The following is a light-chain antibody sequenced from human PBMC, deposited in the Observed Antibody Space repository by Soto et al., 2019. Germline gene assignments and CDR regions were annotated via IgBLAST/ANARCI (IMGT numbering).Light chain of an antibody. CDR2: DAS. CDR3: QQYNSYSLIT. Sequence: DIQMTQSPSTLSASVGDRVTITCRASQSISSWLAWYQQKPGKAPKLLIYDASSLESGVPSRFSGSGSGTEFTLTISSLQPDDFATYYCQQYNSYSLITFGPGTRLEIK. CDR1: QSISSW. V-gene: IGKV1-5*01. J-gene: IGKJ5*01.